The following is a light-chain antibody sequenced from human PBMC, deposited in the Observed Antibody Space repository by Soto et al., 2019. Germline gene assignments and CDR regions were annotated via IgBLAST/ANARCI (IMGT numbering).Light chain of an antibody. CDR1: SSDVGSYNL. V-gene: IGLV2-23*01. J-gene: IGLJ2*01. CDR2: EGS. CDR3: SSYAGAVV. Sequence: QSVLTQPVSVSGSPGQSITISCTGTSSDVGSYNLVSWYQHHPGKAPKLMIYEGSNRPSGVSNRFSGSKSGNTASLTISGLQAEDEADYYCSSYAGAVVFGGGTKVTVL.